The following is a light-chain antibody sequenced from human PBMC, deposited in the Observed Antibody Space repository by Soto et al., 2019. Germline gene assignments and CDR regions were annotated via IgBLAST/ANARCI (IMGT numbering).Light chain of an antibody. CDR1: QSINNK. J-gene: IGKJ1*01. V-gene: IGKV3-15*01. Sequence: EIVMTQSPATLSVSPGERVTLSCRASQSINNKVAWYQQKPCQAPRLLIYGASTRATGISARFSGSGSGTEFTLTISRLEPQDFAVYYCQQYGTSPTWTFGQGTKVDIK. CDR3: QQYGTSPTWT. CDR2: GAS.